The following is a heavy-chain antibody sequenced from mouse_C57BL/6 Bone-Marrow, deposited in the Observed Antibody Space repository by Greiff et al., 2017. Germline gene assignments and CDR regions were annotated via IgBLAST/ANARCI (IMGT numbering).Heavy chain of an antibody. CDR2: IWTGGGT. J-gene: IGHJ4*01. V-gene: IGHV2-9-1*01. CDR3: ARKRVYGSRYYAMDY. Sequence: VQRVESGPGLVAPSQSLSITCTVSGFSLTSYAISWVRQPPGKGLEWLGVIWTGGGTNYNSALKSRLSISKDNSKSQVFLKMNSLQTDDTARYYCARKRVYGSRYYAMDYWGQGTSVTVSS. CDR1: GFSLTSYA. D-gene: IGHD1-1*01.